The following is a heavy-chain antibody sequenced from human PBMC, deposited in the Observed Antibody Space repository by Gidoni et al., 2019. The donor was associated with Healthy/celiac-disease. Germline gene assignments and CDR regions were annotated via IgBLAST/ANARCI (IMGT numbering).Heavy chain of an antibody. CDR1: GLTFSSYA. Sequence: EVQLVASGGGLVQPGGYLRTSCAASGLTFSSYAMRWVRQAPGKGLEWVSAISGSGGRTYYADSVKGRFPIARDNSKNTLYLQMNSLRAEDTSVYYCAKLARVADCWGQGTLVTVSS. D-gene: IGHD3-3*01. CDR3: AKLARVADC. CDR2: ISGSGGRT. J-gene: IGHJ4*02. V-gene: IGHV3-23*04.